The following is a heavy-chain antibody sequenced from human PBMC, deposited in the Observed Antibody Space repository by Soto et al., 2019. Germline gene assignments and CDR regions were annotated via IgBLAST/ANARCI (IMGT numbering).Heavy chain of an antibody. CDR3: AREDYYDSSGYYYYYYGMDV. V-gene: IGHV1-69*10. D-gene: IGHD3-22*01. Sequence: ASVKVSCKASGGTFSSYAISWVRQAPGQGLEWMGGIIPILGIANYAQKFQGRVTITADKYTSTAYMELSSLRSEDTAVYYCAREDYYDSSGYYYYYYGMDVWGQGTTVTVSS. CDR2: IIPILGIA. CDR1: GGTFSSYA. J-gene: IGHJ6*02.